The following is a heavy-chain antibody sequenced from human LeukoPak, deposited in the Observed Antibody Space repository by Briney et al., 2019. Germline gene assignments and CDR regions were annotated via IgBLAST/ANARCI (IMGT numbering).Heavy chain of an antibody. CDR2: ITSDGGYQ. CDR1: GFTFSSHA. CDR3: AKDRSSSWTIDY. V-gene: IGHV3-30*18. J-gene: IGHJ4*02. Sequence: PGGSLRLSCAASGFTFSSHAMHWVRQAPGKGPEWVAVITSDGGYQYCADSVKGRFTISGDDSKNTLYLHMNSLRAEDTAVYYCAKDRSSSWTIDYWGQGTLVTVSS. D-gene: IGHD6-13*01.